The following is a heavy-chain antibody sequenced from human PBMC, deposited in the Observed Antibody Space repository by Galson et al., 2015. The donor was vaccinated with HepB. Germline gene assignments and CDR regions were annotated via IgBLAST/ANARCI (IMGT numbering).Heavy chain of an antibody. CDR1: GFIFSTYS. CDR3: ARDQAEEYQQLYEYYFDS. Sequence: SLRLSCAASGFIFSTYSMNWVRQAPGKGLEWISSISATSSYIYYADSVKGRFTISRDNAKNSLFLHMNSLRPEDTAVYYCARDQAEEYQQLYEYYFDSWGLGTLVTVSS. V-gene: IGHV3-21*01. CDR2: ISATSSYI. D-gene: IGHD1-1*01. J-gene: IGHJ4*02.